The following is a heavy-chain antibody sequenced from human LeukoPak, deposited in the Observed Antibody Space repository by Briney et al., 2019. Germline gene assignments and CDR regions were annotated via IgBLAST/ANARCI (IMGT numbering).Heavy chain of an antibody. CDR3: AKTRYCSSTSCNKRPPPDY. V-gene: IGHV3-23*03. J-gene: IGHJ4*02. CDR1: GFTFSSYS. CDR2: IYSGGST. D-gene: IGHD2-2*02. Sequence: TGGSLRLSCAASGFTFSSYSMNWVRQAPGKGLEWVSVIYSGGSTYYADSVKGRFTISRDNSKNTLYLQMNSLRAEDTAVYYCAKTRYCSSTSCNKRPPPDYWGQGTLVTVSS.